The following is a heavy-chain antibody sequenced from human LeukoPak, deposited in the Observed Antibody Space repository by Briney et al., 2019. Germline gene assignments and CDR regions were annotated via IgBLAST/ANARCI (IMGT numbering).Heavy chain of an antibody. CDR3: AREFWGPDY. CDR2: IKEDGSDK. D-gene: IGHD7-27*01. CDR1: GFRFTTYW. J-gene: IGHJ4*02. V-gene: IGHV3-7*01. Sequence: GGSLRPSCAASGFRFTTYWMTWVRQAPGKGLEWVANIKEDGSDKHYVDSVKGRFTISRDNAKNSLYLQMNSLRAEDTAVYYCAREFWGPDYWGQGTLVTVSS.